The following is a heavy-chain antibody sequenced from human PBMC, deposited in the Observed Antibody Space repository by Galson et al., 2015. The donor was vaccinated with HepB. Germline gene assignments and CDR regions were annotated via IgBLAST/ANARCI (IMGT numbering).Heavy chain of an antibody. CDR3: AKEEAVKSIAVAGDDFDY. CDR1: GFTFSSYA. J-gene: IGHJ4*02. V-gene: IGHV3-23*01. Sequence: SLRLSCAASGFTFSSYAMSWVRRAPGKGLEWVSGISGSGSLTYYADSVKGRFTTSRDNSKNTLYLQMNSLRVEDTAVYYCAKEEAVKSIAVAGDDFDYWGQGALVTVSS. D-gene: IGHD6-19*01. CDR2: ISGSGSLT.